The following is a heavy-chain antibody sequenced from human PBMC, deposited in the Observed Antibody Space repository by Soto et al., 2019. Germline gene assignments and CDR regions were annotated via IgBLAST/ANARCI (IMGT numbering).Heavy chain of an antibody. CDR3: AKGDNLGPKTGYAFDP. V-gene: IGHV6-1*01. D-gene: IGHD5-12*01. CDR1: GDSVSSNTSS. Sequence: SQTLSLTCAISGDSVSSNTSSCNWIRQSPSRGLEWLGRTYFRSKWYNDYAVSVKSRIIINPDTSNNQFSLQLNSATPEDTAVYFCAKGDNLGPKTGYAFDPWGQGIMVTVSS. CDR2: TYFRSKWYN. J-gene: IGHJ5*02.